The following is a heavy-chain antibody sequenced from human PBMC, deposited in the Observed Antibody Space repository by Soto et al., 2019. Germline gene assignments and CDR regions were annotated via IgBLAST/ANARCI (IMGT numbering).Heavy chain of an antibody. D-gene: IGHD3-16*01. CDR1: GFTFTNAW. V-gene: IGHV3-15*07. CDR2: IQSKTDGATT. CDR3: TTSNSYVSGTYPQAPFDY. Sequence: EVHLLESGGGLVKPGGSLRLSCAASGFTFTNAWMTWIRQVPGKGLEWVGRIQSKTDGATTDHAAHVKGRFTISRDASKYTLYLDMNSLKTEDTALYYCTTSNSYVSGTYPQAPFDYWGPGTLVTVSS. J-gene: IGHJ4*02.